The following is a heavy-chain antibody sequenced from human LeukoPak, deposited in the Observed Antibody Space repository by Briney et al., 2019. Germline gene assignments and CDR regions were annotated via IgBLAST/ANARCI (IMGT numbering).Heavy chain of an antibody. CDR3: ATDLESMAAIDY. D-gene: IGHD2/OR15-2a*01. J-gene: IGHJ4*02. CDR1: GYTLAELS. CDR2: FDPEHGEA. Sequence: ASVKVSCKVSGYTLAELSMHWVRQAPGKGLEWMGGFDPEHGEAVYAPKFQGRVILTGDTSTDTAYMELSSLRSEDTAVYYCATDLESMAAIDYWGQGTLVTVSS. V-gene: IGHV1-24*01.